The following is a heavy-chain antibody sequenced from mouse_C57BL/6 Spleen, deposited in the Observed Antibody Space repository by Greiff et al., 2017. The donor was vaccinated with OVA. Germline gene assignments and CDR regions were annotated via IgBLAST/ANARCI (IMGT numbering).Heavy chain of an antibody. CDR1: GYTFTDYE. D-gene: IGHD1-1*02. Sequence: VQLQQSGAELVRPGASVTLSCKASGYTFTDYEMHWVKQTPVHGLEWIGTIAPDTGGTAYNQTFKGQAILTADKSSSTAYMELRSLTSEDSAVYEWTGGGGAYWYFEVGGTGTTVTVAA. V-gene: IGHV1-15*01. CDR3: TGGGGAYWYFEV. CDR2: IAPDTGGT. J-gene: IGHJ1*03.